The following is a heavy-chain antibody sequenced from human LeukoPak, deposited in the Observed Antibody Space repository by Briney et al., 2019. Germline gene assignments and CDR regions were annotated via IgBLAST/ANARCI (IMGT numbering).Heavy chain of an antibody. Sequence: SETLSLTCSVSGDSISGYYWSWIRQPPGKGLEWIGYIYYSGNTKYNPSLKSRVTMSVDTSKKQFSLKLSSVTAADTAVYYCARVGIGYSVGEYFDFWGQGTLVTVSS. D-gene: IGHD3-16*01. J-gene: IGHJ4*02. CDR2: IYYSGNT. V-gene: IGHV4-59*01. CDR1: GDSISGYY. CDR3: ARVGIGYSVGEYFDF.